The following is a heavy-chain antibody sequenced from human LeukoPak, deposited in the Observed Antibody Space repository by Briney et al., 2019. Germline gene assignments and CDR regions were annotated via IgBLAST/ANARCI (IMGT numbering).Heavy chain of an antibody. CDR3: ATFEGYYYGSGSYYTPGY. V-gene: IGHV1-24*01. D-gene: IGHD3-10*01. CDR1: GYTLTELS. CDR2: FDPEDGET. J-gene: IGHJ4*02. Sequence: ASVKVSCKVSGYTLTELSMHWVRQAPGKGLEWMGGFDPEDGETIYAQKFQGRVTTTEDTSTDTAYMELSSLRSEDTAVYYCATFEGYYYGSGSYYTPGYWGQGTLVTVSS.